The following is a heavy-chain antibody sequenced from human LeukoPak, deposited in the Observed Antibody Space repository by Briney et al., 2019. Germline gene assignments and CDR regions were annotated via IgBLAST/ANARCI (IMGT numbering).Heavy chain of an antibody. CDR1: GYSISSSNW. Sequence: PSETLSLTCAVSGYSISSSNWWGWIRQPPGKGLEWIGYIYYSGSTYYNPSLKSRVTMSVDTSKNQFSLKLSSVTAADTAVYYCARGTMSPTQSFFDYWGQGTLVTVSS. D-gene: IGHD5-24*01. CDR2: IYYSGST. CDR3: ARGTMSPTQSFFDY. V-gene: IGHV4-28*03. J-gene: IGHJ4*02.